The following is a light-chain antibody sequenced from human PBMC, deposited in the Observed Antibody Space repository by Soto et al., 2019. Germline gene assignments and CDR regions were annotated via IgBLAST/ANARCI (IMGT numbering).Light chain of an antibody. J-gene: IGKJ1*01. CDR3: QQRSNCPQT. CDR1: QNVANY. Sequence: ERVLTHSPATLALSPGERATLSCRASQNVANYLDWYQQKPGQAPRLLIYASSNRATGIAARFSGSGSGTDCTLTISSLEPEDVAVYYCQQRSNCPQTFGEGTKVDIK. CDR2: ASS. V-gene: IGKV3-11*01.